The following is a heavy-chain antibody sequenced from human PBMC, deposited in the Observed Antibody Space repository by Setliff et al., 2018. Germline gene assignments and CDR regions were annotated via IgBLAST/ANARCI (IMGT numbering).Heavy chain of an antibody. V-gene: IGHV1-46*01. Sequence: ASVKVSCKASGGTFRTDGFNWVRQAPGQGLEWMGMVNPGGGSSTSTQRFQGRVTMTRDTSTNTAYLDLSGLTSEDTAVYYCGRAGVAAADRKGLLDHWGQGTLVTVSS. J-gene: IGHJ4*02. CDR2: VNPGGGSS. D-gene: IGHD6-13*01. CDR3: GRAGVAAADRKGLLDH. CDR1: GGTFRTDG.